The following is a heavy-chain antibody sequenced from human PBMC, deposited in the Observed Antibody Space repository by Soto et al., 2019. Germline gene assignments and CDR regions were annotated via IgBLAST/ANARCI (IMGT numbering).Heavy chain of an antibody. CDR2: IKQDGSEK. CDR1: GFTFRSYW. D-gene: IGHD5-18*01. CDR3: ARVGRFGYIYEAYYYYYGMDL. Sequence: GGSLRLSVAASGFTFRSYWMSWGGQAPGKGREWVANIKQDGSEKYYVDSVKGRFTIHRDNAKNALYLHMNSLRADHTAVYYCARVGRFGYIYEAYYYYYGMDLWGQGTTVTVSS. J-gene: IGHJ6*02. V-gene: IGHV3-7*03.